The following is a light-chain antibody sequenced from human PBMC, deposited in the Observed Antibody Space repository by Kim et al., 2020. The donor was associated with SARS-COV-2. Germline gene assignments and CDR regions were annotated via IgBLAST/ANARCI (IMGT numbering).Light chain of an antibody. Sequence: DIQMTQSPSSLSASVGDRVTITCRASQGISNSLAWYQQKPGNVPKVLIYDASTLHSGVPSRFSGSGSGTDFTLTISSLQPEDVATYYCQKYNAAPWTFGQGTKLEI. J-gene: IGKJ1*01. CDR3: QKYNAAPWT. V-gene: IGKV1-27*01. CDR1: QGISNS. CDR2: DAS.